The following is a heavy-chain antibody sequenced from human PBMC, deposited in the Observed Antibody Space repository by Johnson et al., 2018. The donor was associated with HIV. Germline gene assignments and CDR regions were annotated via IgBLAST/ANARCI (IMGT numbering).Heavy chain of an antibody. D-gene: IGHD6-6*01. J-gene: IGHJ3*02. Sequence: QVQLVESGGGVVQPGRSLRLSCAASGFTFSSYAMHWVRQAPGQGLEWVAVISYDGSNKDYAASGNGRFTISRDKSKNTLYLQMNSLRAEDTAVYYCARGGQLVAFDIWGQGTMVTVSS. CDR1: GFTFSSYA. V-gene: IGHV3-30*04. CDR3: ARGGQLVAFDI. CDR2: ISYDGSNK.